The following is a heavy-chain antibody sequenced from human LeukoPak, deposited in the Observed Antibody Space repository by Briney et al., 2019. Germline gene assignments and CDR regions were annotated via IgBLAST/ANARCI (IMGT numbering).Heavy chain of an antibody. D-gene: IGHD2-2*01. CDR2: INHSGST. CDR1: GGSFSGYY. V-gene: IGHV4-34*01. Sequence: SETLSLTCAVYGGSFSGYYWRWIRQPPGKGREWIGEINHSGSTNYNPSLKSRVTISVDTSKNQFSLKLSSVTAADTAVYYCARGGGRYCSSTSCYPDYWGQGTLVTVSS. CDR3: ARGGGRYCSSTSCYPDY. J-gene: IGHJ4*02.